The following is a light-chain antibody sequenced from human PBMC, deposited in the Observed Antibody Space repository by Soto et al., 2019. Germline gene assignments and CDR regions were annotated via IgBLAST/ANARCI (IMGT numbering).Light chain of an antibody. J-gene: IGKJ3*01. V-gene: IGKV3-15*01. CDR1: QSVSSN. Sequence: EAVMTQSPATLSVSPGERPTLSCRASQSVSSNLAWYQQKPGQAPRLLIYDASTRATGIPARFSGSGSGTEFTLTISSLQSEDFAVYXCQQYNTWPLTFGPGTKVDIK. CDR2: DAS. CDR3: QQYNTWPLT.